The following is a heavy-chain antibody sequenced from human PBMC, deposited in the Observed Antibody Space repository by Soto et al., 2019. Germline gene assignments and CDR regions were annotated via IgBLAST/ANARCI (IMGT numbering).Heavy chain of an antibody. D-gene: IGHD2-15*01. CDR1: GYSISSGYY. V-gene: IGHV4-38-2*02. CDR2: IYHSGST. CDR3: AREYTPRCAAPPGDNFYCMDV. J-gene: IGHJ6*02. Sequence: SETLSLTCAVSGYSISSGYYWAWIRQPPGKGLEWIGSIYHSGSTYYNPSLTSRVTISVDTSKNQFSLKLSSVTAADTAVYYCAREYTPRCAAPPGDNFYCMDVCGQGTTVTVSS.